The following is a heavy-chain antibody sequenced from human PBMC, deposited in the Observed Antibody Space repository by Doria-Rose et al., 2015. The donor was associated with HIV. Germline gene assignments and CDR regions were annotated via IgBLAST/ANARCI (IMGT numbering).Heavy chain of an antibody. V-gene: IGHV2-26*01. CDR1: GVSLSSPGMG. CDR2: TFSEDAR. J-gene: IGHJ4*02. Sequence: SGPVLVKPTETLTLTCTVSGVSLSSPGMGVSWIRQPPGKALEWLANTFSEDARSYKASLKSRLTISRGTSKSQVVLTMTDMDPVDTATYYCARIKSSRWYHKYYFDFWGQGTLVIVSA. D-gene: IGHD6-13*01. CDR3: ARIKSSRWYHKYYFDF.